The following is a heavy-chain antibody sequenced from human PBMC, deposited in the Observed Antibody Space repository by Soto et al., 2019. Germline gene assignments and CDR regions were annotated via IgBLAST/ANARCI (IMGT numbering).Heavy chain of an antibody. Sequence: QVQLQQWGAGLLKPSETLSLTCAVYGGSFSGYYWSWIRQPPGKGLEWIGEINHSGSTNYNPSLKSRVTISVDTSKNQFSLKLYSVTAADTAVSYCAREETAVAGTGWFDPWGQGTLVTVSS. CDR2: INHSGST. CDR1: GGSFSGYY. CDR3: AREETAVAGTGWFDP. D-gene: IGHD6-19*01. V-gene: IGHV4-34*01. J-gene: IGHJ5*02.